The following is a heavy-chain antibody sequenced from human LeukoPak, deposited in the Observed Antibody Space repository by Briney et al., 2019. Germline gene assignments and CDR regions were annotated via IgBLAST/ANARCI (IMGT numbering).Heavy chain of an antibody. Sequence: GGSLRLSCAASGFTFSSYAMSWVRKAPGKGLEWVSTISGSGGSTYYADSVKGRFTISRDNSKNTLYLQMNSLRDEDTAVYYCAKGVYSSGWTPFDYWGQGTLVTVSS. CDR2: ISGSGGST. CDR1: GFTFSSYA. CDR3: AKGVYSSGWTPFDY. J-gene: IGHJ4*02. D-gene: IGHD6-19*01. V-gene: IGHV3-23*01.